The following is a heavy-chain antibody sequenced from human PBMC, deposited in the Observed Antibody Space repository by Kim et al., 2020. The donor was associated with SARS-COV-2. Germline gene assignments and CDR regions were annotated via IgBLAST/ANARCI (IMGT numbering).Heavy chain of an antibody. V-gene: IGHV1-18*01. J-gene: IGHJ6*02. CDR2: ISAYNGNT. Sequence: ASVKVSCKASGYTFTSYGISWVRQAPGQGLEWMGWISAYNGNTNYAQKLQGRVTMTTDTSTSTAYMELRSLRSDDTAVYYCARDGEAVAGQLSYHYYGMDVWGRGTTVTVSS. D-gene: IGHD6-19*01. CDR1: GYTFTSYG. CDR3: ARDGEAVAGQLSYHYYGMDV.